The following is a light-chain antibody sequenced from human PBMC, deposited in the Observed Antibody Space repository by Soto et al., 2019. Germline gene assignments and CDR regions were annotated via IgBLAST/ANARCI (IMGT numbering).Light chain of an antibody. V-gene: IGLV2-8*01. CDR3: SSYAGSNNLV. Sequence: QSALTQPPSASGSPGQSVTISCTGTSSDIGRYNYVYWYQQHPGKAPKLIIYEGTKRPSGVHDRFSGSNSGNTASLTVSVLQAEDEAEYYCSSYAGSNNLVFGGGTKLTVL. CDR2: EGT. CDR1: SSDIGRYNY. J-gene: IGLJ2*01.